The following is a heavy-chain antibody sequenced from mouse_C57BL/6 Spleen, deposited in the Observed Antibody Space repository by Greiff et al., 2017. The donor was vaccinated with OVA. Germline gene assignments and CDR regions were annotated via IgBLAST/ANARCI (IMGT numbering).Heavy chain of an antibody. D-gene: IGHD1-1*01. Sequence: QVQLQQPGAELVKPGASVKLSCKASGYTFTSYWMHWVKQRPGQGLEWIGLIYPNSGSTNYNEKFKSKATLTVDKSSSTAYMQLSSLTSEDSAVYYCARTYYYGSSYDFDYWGQGTTLTVSS. J-gene: IGHJ2*01. V-gene: IGHV1-64*01. CDR3: ARTYYYGSSYDFDY. CDR2: IYPNSGST. CDR1: GYTFTSYW.